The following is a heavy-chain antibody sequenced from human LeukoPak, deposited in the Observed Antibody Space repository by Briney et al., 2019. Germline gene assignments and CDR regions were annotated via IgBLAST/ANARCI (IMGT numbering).Heavy chain of an antibody. V-gene: IGHV3-74*01. CDR3: ARSRGRVAPREILQGYYYYGMDV. D-gene: IGHD3-9*01. CDR2: INSDGSST. J-gene: IGHJ6*02. Sequence: SGGSLRLSCAASGFTFSSYWMHWVRQAPGKGLVWVSRINSDGSSTSYADSVKGRFTISRDNAKNTLYLQMNSLRAEDTAVYYCARSRGRVAPREILQGYYYYGMDVWGQGTTVTVSS. CDR1: GFTFSSYW.